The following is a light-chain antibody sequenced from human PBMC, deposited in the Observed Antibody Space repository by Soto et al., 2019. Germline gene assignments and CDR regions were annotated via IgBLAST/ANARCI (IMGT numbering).Light chain of an antibody. J-gene: IGKJ1*01. V-gene: IGKV3-11*01. CDR1: QSVHPY. CDR2: DAS. CDR3: KNRHNWPPAT. Sequence: EIVLTQSPANMSLSPGERDTLSCRASQSVHPYLAWYQQKPGQAPRLLIYDASNRATGIPVRFSGSGSGADFTLTISSLEPEDSAVYYCKNRHNWPPATFGQGTKVQIK.